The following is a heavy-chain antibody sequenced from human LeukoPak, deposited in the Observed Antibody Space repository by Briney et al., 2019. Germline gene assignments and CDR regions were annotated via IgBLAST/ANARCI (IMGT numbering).Heavy chain of an antibody. Sequence: SETLSLTCTVSGGSIGSYYWSWIRQPAGKGLEWIGRIYSSGSTNYNPSLKSRVTISVDKSRNQFSLKLSSVTAADTAVYYCVRARWDSTASHFYYFDYWGQGALIIVSS. D-gene: IGHD2/OR15-2a*01. J-gene: IGHJ4*02. CDR3: VRARWDSTASHFYYFDY. CDR2: IYSSGST. CDR1: GGSIGSYY. V-gene: IGHV4-4*07.